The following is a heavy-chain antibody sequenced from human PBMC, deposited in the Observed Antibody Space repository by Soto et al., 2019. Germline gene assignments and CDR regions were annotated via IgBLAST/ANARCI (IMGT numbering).Heavy chain of an antibody. Sequence: QVQLQEWGAGLLKPSETLSLTCDIYDASFSGYYWSWIRQPPGKGLEWIGEINHSGGTNSNASLKSRVTLSLGTSKNQFSLKLPYVTAADTAVYFCARGSFETSRFDYWGQGTLVTVSS. CDR3: ARGSFETSRFDY. CDR2: INHSGGT. J-gene: IGHJ4*02. V-gene: IGHV4-34*01. CDR1: DASFSGYY.